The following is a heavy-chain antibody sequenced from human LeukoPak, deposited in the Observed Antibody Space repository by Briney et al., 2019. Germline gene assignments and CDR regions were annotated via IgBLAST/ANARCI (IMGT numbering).Heavy chain of an antibody. CDR1: GFSLTTRGMC. CDR3: ARALAVAGGSPFDY. Sequence: SGPTLVNPTQTLTLTCTFSGFSLTTRGMCVTWIRQPPGKALEWLARIDWDDDKYYSASLKTRLTISKDTSKNQVVLTMTNLDPVDTATFYCARALAVAGGSPFDYWGQGTLVTVSS. J-gene: IGHJ4*02. CDR2: IDWDDDK. D-gene: IGHD6-19*01. V-gene: IGHV2-70*11.